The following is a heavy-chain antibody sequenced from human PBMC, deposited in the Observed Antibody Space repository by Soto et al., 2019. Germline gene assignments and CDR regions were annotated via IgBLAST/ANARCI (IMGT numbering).Heavy chain of an antibody. Sequence: QVQLQESGPGLVRPSETLSLTCTVSGGSISSYYWSWIRQPAWKGLEWIGRIYTDGRTNYNPSIKRRVTMSVDTSKNQFSLKLNSVTAADTAVYYCARDGYSSSWYEFDPWGQGTLVTVSS. D-gene: IGHD6-13*01. J-gene: IGHJ5*02. CDR1: GGSISSYY. CDR2: IYTDGRT. CDR3: ARDGYSSSWYEFDP. V-gene: IGHV4-4*07.